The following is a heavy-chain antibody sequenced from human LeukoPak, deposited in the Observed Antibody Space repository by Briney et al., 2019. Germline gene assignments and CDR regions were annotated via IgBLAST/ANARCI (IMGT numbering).Heavy chain of an antibody. D-gene: IGHD2-15*01. J-gene: IGHJ4*02. CDR2: SSAYNGNT. CDR1: GYTFTSNG. Sequence: GASVKVSCKASGYTFTSNGISWVRQAPGQGLEWMGWSSAYNGNTNYAQKLQGRVTMTTDTSTSTAYMELRSLRSDDTAVYYCARTSGLVVVAATPDYWGQGTLVTVSS. V-gene: IGHV1-18*01. CDR3: ARTSGLVVVAATPDY.